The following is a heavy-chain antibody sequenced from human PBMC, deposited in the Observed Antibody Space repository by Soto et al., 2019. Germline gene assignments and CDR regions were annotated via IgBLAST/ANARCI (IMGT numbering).Heavy chain of an antibody. J-gene: IGHJ4*02. CDR2: VNHSGST. D-gene: IGHD3-9*01. CDR3: AREVRFYDILTGYSQYYFDY. CDR1: GGSFSGYY. Sequence: SETLSLTCAVYGGSFSGYYWSWIRQPPGKGLEWIGEVNHSGSTNYNPSLKSRVTISVDTSKNQFSLKLSSVTAADTAVYYCAREVRFYDILTGYSQYYFDYWGQGTLVTVSS. V-gene: IGHV4-34*01.